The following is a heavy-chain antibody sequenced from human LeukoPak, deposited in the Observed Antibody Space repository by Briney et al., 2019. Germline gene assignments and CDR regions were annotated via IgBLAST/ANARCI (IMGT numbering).Heavy chain of an antibody. CDR1: GGSISSGSYY. D-gene: IGHD3-16*01. CDR3: AREFDYVWGTYGMDV. V-gene: IGHV4-61*02. Sequence: PSQTLSLTCTVSGGSISSGSYYWRWIRQPAGKGLEWIGRIYTSGSTNYNPSLKSRVTISVDTSKNQFSLKLSSVTAADTAVYYCAREFDYVWGTYGMDVWGQGTTVTVSS. J-gene: IGHJ6*02. CDR2: IYTSGST.